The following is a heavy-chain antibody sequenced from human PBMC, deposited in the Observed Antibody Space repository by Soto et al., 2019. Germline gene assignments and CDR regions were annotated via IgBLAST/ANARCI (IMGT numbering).Heavy chain of an antibody. CDR1: GGTFSSYA. D-gene: IGHD4-4*01. CDR3: ARARRHRVTVTTFSRFDY. Sequence: SVKVSCKASGGTFSSYAISWVRQAPGQGLEWMGGIIPIFGTANYAQKFQGRVTITADESTSTAYMELSSLRSEDTAVYYCARARRHRVTVTTFSRFDYWGQGTLVTVSS. J-gene: IGHJ4*02. V-gene: IGHV1-69*13. CDR2: IIPIFGTA.